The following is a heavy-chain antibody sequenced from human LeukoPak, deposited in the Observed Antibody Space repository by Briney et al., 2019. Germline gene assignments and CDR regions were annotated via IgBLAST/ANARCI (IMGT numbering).Heavy chain of an antibody. D-gene: IGHD3-10*01. CDR1: GFAFGYYG. J-gene: IGHJ4*02. Sequence: GGSLRLSCTASGFAFGYYGMTWVRQAPGKGLEGVSFIRSMAHGGTTEYAASVKGRFTISRDDSKGIAYLQMSSLKTGDTAVYYCARGAMVRGANYYFDYWGQGTLVTVSS. V-gene: IGHV3-49*04. CDR2: IRSMAHGGTT. CDR3: ARGAMVRGANYYFDY.